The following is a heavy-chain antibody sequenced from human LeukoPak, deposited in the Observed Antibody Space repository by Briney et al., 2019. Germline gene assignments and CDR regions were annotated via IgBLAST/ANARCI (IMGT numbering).Heavy chain of an antibody. CDR2: ISSSGRNK. V-gene: IGHV3-21*01. Sequence: GGSLRLSCAASGFTFSSYNMNWVRQAPGKGLEWVSSISSSGRNKYYADSVKGRFTISRDNAKNTLYLQMKSLRAEDTAVYYCSSDAFDIWGQGTMVTVSS. CDR3: SSDAFDI. J-gene: IGHJ3*02. CDR1: GFTFSSYN.